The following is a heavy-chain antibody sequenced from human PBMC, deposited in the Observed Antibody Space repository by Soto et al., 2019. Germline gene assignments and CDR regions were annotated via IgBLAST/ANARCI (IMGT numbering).Heavy chain of an antibody. CDR2: IYNSGST. D-gene: IGHD5-12*01. CDR3: ARRRRDGYNLAY. Sequence: SETLSLTCSVSGGSISSDYWSWIRQPPGKGLEWIGYIYNSGSTNYNPSLKSRVTISLDTSKNQFSLKVNSVTAADTAVYYCARRRRDGYNLAYWVQGTLVTVS. CDR1: GGSISSDY. J-gene: IGHJ4*02. V-gene: IGHV4-59*01.